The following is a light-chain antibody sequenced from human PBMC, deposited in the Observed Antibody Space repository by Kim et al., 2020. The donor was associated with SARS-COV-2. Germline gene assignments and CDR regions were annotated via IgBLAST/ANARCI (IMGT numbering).Light chain of an antibody. V-gene: IGLV1-44*01. CDR2: SND. J-gene: IGLJ3*02. CDR1: SSNIESHT. Sequence: GRKCTISCSGSSSNIESHTVNWYQHLPGTAPKLLIHSNDQWSSGVPDRFSGSKSGTSASLAISGLQSEDEADYYCAAWDDSLDGWVFGGGTQLTVL. CDR3: AAWDDSLDGWV.